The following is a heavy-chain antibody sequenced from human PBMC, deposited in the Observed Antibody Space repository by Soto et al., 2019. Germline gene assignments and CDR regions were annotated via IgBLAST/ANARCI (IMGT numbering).Heavy chain of an antibody. D-gene: IGHD1-26*01. CDR2: IIPIFGTA. V-gene: IGHV1-69*12. CDR1: GGTFSSYA. CDR3: AREREPGEGYNPYFDY. J-gene: IGHJ4*02. Sequence: QVQLVQSGAEVNKPGSSVKVSCKASGGTFSSYAISWVRQAPGQGLEWMGGIIPIFGTANYAQKFQGRVTITADESTSTAYMELSSLGSEDTAVDYCAREREPGEGYNPYFDYWGQGTLVTVSS.